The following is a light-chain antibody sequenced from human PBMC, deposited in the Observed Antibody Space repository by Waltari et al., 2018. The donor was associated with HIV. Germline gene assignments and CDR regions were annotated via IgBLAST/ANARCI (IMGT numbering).Light chain of an antibody. CDR2: EVN. V-gene: IGLV2-14*01. CDR3: SSFTTSNTLL. CDR1: SSDIGSYNY. Sequence: QSALTQPASVSGSPGQSITVSCTGTSSDIGSYNYVSWYQQTPGTAPKLVIYEVNNRPSGISKRFSGPKSGTTASLTISGLQTEDEAHYYCSSFTTSNTLLFGGGTKVTVL. J-gene: IGLJ2*01.